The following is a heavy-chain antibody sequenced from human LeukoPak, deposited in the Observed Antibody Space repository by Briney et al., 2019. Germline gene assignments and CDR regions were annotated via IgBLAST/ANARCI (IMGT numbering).Heavy chain of an antibody. D-gene: IGHD5-18*01. CDR2: INPDSGEI. CDR3: AREGYVDTAMAAYFDY. V-gene: IGHV1-2*02. Sequence: ASVKVSCKASGYSFNGHYMHWVRQAPGQGLEWMGWINPDSGEILYAQKFQGRVSLTRDTSISTAYMELRTLRSDDTAVYYCAREGYVDTAMAAYFDYWGQGTLVTVSS. CDR1: GYSFNGHY. J-gene: IGHJ4*02.